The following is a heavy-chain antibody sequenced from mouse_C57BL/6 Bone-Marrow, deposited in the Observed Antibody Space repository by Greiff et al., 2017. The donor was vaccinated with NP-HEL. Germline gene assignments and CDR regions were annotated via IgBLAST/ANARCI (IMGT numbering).Heavy chain of an antibody. V-gene: IGHV1-78*01. Sequence: VKVMESDAELVKPGASVKISCKVSGYTFTDHTIHWMKQRPEQGLEWIGYIYPRDGSTKYNEKFKGKATLTADKSSSTAYMQLNSLTSEDSAVYFCARTGTEGYYAMDYWGQGTSVTVSS. CDR3: ARTGTEGYYAMDY. D-gene: IGHD4-1*01. CDR2: IYPRDGST. J-gene: IGHJ4*01. CDR1: GYTFTDHT.